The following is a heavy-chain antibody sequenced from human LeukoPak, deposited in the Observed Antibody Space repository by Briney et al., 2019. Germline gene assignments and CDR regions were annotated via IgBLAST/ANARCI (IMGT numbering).Heavy chain of an antibody. D-gene: IGHD3-22*01. CDR1: GYTFTGYY. CDR3: ARGDYYHSTGSPFDY. CDR2: INPNSGGT. Sequence: GASVKVSCKASGYTFTGYYMHWVRQAPGQGLEWMGWINPNSGGTNYAQKFQGRVTMTRDTSISTAYMELSRLRSDDTAVYYCARGDYYHSTGSPFDYWGQGTLVTVSS. J-gene: IGHJ4*02. V-gene: IGHV1-2*02.